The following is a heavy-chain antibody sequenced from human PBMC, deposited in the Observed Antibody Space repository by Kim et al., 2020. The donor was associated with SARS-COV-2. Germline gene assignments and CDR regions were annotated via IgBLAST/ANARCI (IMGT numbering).Heavy chain of an antibody. D-gene: IGHD1-1*01. V-gene: IGHV1-3*01. J-gene: IGHJ5*02. Sequence: ASVKVSCKASGYTFTNYAMHWVRQAPGQRLEWMGWINAANGNIKYSQKFQDRVSISRDTSASTAYMELSSLRSEDTAVYYCARDVDRNGGKWFDPWGQGTLVTVSS. CDR2: INAANGNI. CDR3: ARDVDRNGGKWFDP. CDR1: GYTFTNYA.